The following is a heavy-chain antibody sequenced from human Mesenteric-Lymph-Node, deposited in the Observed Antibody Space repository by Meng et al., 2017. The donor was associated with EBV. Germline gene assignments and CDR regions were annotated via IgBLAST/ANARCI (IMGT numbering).Heavy chain of an antibody. CDR2: IYHLGSS. D-gene: IGHD3-10*01. J-gene: IGHJ4*02. CDR3: ARDGGGLWFGESKHFDS. V-gene: IGHV4-4*02. Sequence: ADVWERGTVLVKPSGPLPLTCAVSVGSSSSSNGWSWVRQPPGKGLEWIGEIYHLGSSNSNPSLWSRVTMSVDKSKNQFSLKLRSVTAADTAVYYCARDGGGLWFGESKHFDSWGQGTLVTVSS. CDR1: VGSSSSSNG.